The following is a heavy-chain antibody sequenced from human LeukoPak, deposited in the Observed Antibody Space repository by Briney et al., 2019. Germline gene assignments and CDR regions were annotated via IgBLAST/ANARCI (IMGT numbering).Heavy chain of an antibody. CDR3: AREGSSGYRFDY. V-gene: IGHV4-59*12. CDR2: IYYSGST. CDR1: GGSISSYY. D-gene: IGHD5-12*01. J-gene: IGHJ4*02. Sequence: SETLSLTCTVSGGSISSYYWSWIRQPPGKGLEWIGYIYYSGSTNYNPSLKSRVTMSVDTSKNQFSLKLSSVTAADTAVYYCAREGSSGYRFDYWGQGTLVTVSS.